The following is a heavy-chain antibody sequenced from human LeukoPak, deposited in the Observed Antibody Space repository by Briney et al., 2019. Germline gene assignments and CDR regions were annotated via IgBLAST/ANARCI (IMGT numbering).Heavy chain of an antibody. J-gene: IGHJ4*02. D-gene: IGHD6-19*01. CDR2: INHSRST. CDR1: GGSFSGYY. V-gene: IGHV4-34*01. CDR3: ARGALAEAVDY. Sequence: PSETLSLTCAVYGGSFSGYYWSWIRQPLGKGLGWIGDINHSRSTNYNPSLKSRVTISVDTSKNQFSLKLSAVTAADTAVYYCARGALAEAVDYWGQGALVTVSS.